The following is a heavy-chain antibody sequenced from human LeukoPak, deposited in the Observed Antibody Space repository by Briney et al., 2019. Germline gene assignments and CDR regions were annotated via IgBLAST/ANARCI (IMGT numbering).Heavy chain of an antibody. CDR1: GFTFGDYA. J-gene: IGHJ4*02. CDR3: TGRNYDILTGHPY. V-gene: IGHV3-49*04. Sequence: PGGSLRLSCTASGFTFGDYAMSWVRQAPGKGLEWVGFIRSKAYGGTTEYAASVKGRFTISRDDSKSIAYLQMNSLKTEDTAVYYCTGRNYDILTGHPYWGQGTLVTVSS. CDR2: IRSKAYGGTT. D-gene: IGHD3-9*01.